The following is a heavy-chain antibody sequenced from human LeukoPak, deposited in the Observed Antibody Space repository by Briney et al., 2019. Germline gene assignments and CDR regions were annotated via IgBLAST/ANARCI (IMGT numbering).Heavy chain of an antibody. CDR2: ISYDGSDE. D-gene: IGHD3-3*01. V-gene: IGHV3-30*04. CDR3: ARDFTPEWFDIH. CDR1: GLAFSSYS. Sequence: GGSLRLSCVASGLAFSSYSMHWVRQAPGKGLEWVGVISYDGSDEYYTDSVKGRFTISRDNSKNTVYLQMNSLRADDTAVYYCARDFTPEWFDIHWGQGTLVAVS. J-gene: IGHJ4*02.